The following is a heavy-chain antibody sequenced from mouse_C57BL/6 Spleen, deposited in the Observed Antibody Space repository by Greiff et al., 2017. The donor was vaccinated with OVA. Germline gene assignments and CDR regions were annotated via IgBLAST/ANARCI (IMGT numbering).Heavy chain of an antibody. V-gene: IGHV14-1*01. CDR3: TTSFAVASTYGSSLDY. CDR1: GFNIQDYY. J-gene: IGHJ2*01. Sequence: VQLKESGAELVRPGASVKSSCTPSGFNIQDYYLHWVKQRPEQGLAWIGRIDPEDGDTEYAPKFQGKATMTADTSSNPAYLQLSCLTSEDTAVYYSTTSFAVASTYGSSLDYWGEGTTLTVSS. D-gene: IGHD1-1*01. CDR2: IDPEDGDT.